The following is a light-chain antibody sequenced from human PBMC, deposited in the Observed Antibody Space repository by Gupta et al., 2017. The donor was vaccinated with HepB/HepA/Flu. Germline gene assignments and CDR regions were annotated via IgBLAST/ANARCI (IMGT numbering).Light chain of an antibody. Sequence: SIGDRVTITCRASQSVNTWLAWVQQKPGRAPQPLIFKASSLESGVSSRFSGSGSGTEFTLTISGLQADDFGNYYCHQYNSSPWTFGQGTSVQIK. CDR3: HQYNSSPWT. V-gene: IGKV1-5*03. CDR2: KAS. CDR1: QSVNTW. J-gene: IGKJ1*01.